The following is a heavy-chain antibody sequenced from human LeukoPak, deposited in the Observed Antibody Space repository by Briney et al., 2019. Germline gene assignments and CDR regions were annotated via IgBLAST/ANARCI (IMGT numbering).Heavy chain of an antibody. CDR1: GGSISSGGYY. J-gene: IGHJ6*03. Sequence: SQTLSLTCTVSGGSISSGGYYWSWIRQHPGKGLEWIGYIYYSGSTYYNPHLQSRVTISVDRSRNQFFLKMTSVTAADTAVYYCARHIGGGIEDMDVWGRGTKVTVSS. D-gene: IGHD3-16*02. CDR3: ARHIGGGIEDMDV. V-gene: IGHV4-31*03. CDR2: IYYSGST.